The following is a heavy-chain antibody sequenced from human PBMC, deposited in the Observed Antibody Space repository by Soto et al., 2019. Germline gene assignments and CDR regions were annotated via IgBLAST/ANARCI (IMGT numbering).Heavy chain of an antibody. CDR3: AREEYYYGSGSYYY. CDR2: IIPIFGTA. D-gene: IGHD3-10*01. Sequence: GASVKVSCKASGGTFSSYAISWVRQAPGQGLEWMGGIIPIFGTANYAQKFQGRVTITADESTSTAYMELSSLRSEDTAVYYCAREEYYYGSGSYYYWGQRTLVTVSS. CDR1: GGTFSSYA. J-gene: IGHJ4*02. V-gene: IGHV1-69*13.